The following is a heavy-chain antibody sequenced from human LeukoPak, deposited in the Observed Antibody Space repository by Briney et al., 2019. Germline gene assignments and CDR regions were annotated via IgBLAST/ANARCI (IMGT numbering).Heavy chain of an antibody. CDR2: ITWNGGNI. CDR3: TKGYTGHSSTRLDS. V-gene: IGHV3-9*01. D-gene: IGHD6-13*01. CDR1: GFTFDDYA. Sequence: GRSLRLSCAASGFTFDDYAMHWVRQVPGKGLEWVSDITWNGGNIAYADSVKGRFTISRDNAKNSLYLQMNSLRVEDTALYYCTKGYTGHSSTRLDSWGQGTLVTVSS. J-gene: IGHJ4*02.